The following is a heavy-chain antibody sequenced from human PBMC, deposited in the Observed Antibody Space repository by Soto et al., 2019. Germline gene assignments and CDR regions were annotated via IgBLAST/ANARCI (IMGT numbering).Heavy chain of an antibody. D-gene: IGHD3-16*01. CDR2: VKPNNGDT. V-gene: IGHV1-2*02. Sequence: QVHLVQSGAEVRKPGASVKVSCRASGYRFTGYYIHWVRQAPGQGLEWMGWVKPNNGDTEDAQKFWGKGTLTRDTVSNNAHMELYGPTSAHTGLYSLAKRLTKSWGRGGIFYFWGQGTLVTVSS. CDR3: AKRLTKSWGRGGIFYF. J-gene: IGHJ4*02. CDR1: GYRFTGYY.